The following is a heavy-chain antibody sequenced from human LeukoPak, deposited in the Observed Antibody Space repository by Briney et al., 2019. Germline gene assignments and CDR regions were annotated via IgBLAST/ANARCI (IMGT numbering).Heavy chain of an antibody. D-gene: IGHD3-10*01. Sequence: GGSLRLSCAASGFTFSSYAMHWVRQAPGKGLEWVAVISYDGSNKYYADSVKGRFTISRDNSKNTLYLQMSSLRDEDTAIYYCARDYYNSGGYPFDSWGQGTLVTVSS. V-gene: IGHV3-30-3*01. J-gene: IGHJ4*02. CDR3: ARDYYNSGGYPFDS. CDR1: GFTFSSYA. CDR2: ISYDGSNK.